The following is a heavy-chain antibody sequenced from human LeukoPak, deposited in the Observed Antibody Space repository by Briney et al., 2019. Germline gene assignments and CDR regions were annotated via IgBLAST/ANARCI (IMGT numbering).Heavy chain of an antibody. D-gene: IGHD3-10*01. CDR1: AYSFTTYW. J-gene: IGHJ5*02. V-gene: IGHV5-51*01. Sequence: GGALQISCETSAYSFTTYWISWVRQMAGTGLEWWGAIYPDDSDSRYSTSSQGQVVISADRSIRTAYLQWNSMKTSDTAMSYCVRQRGSSGTINHFDPWGQGTLVTVSS. CDR2: IYPDDSDS. CDR3: VRQRGSSGTINHFDP.